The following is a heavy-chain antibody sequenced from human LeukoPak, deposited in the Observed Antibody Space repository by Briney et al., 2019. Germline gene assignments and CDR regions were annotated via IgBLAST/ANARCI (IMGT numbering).Heavy chain of an antibody. Sequence: SSETLSLTCTVSGGSISSHYWSWIRQPPGKGLEWIGYIYYSGSTSYNPSLKSRVTISVDTSKNQFSLKLSSVTAADTAVYYCASCGYSHGSRYFDLWGRGTLVTVSS. CDR2: IYYSGST. V-gene: IGHV4-59*11. D-gene: IGHD5-18*01. J-gene: IGHJ2*01. CDR3: ASCGYSHGSRYFDL. CDR1: GGSISSHY.